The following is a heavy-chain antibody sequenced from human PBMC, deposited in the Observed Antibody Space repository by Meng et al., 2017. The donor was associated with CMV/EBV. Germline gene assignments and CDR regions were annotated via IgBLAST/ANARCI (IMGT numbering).Heavy chain of an antibody. CDR3: ARDLETYYDFWSGLYGMDV. V-gene: IGHV3-23*01. CDR2: ISGSGGST. CDR1: GFTFSSYA. Sequence: GESLKISCAASGFTFSSYAMSWVRQAPGKGLEWVSAISGSGGSTYYADSVKGRFTISRDNSKNTLYLQMNSLRAEDTAVYYCARDLETYYDFWSGLYGMDVWGQGTTVTVSS. J-gene: IGHJ6*02. D-gene: IGHD3-3*01.